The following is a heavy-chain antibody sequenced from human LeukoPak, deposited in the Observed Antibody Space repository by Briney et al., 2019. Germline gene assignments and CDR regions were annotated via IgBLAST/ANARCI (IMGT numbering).Heavy chain of an antibody. D-gene: IGHD3-10*01. CDR2: INYSGST. J-gene: IGHJ5*02. CDR1: GGSFSGYY. V-gene: IGHV4-34*01. Sequence: SETLSLTCAVYGGSFSGYYWSWIRQPPGKGLEWIGEINYSGSTNYNPSLKSRVTISVDTSKNQFSLKLSSVTAADTAVYYCARRPPFTMVRGVKFDPWGQGTLVTVSS. CDR3: ARRPPFTMVRGVKFDP.